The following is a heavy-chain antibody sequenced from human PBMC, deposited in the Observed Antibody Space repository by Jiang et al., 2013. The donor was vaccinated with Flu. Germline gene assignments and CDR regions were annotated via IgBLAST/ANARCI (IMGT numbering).Heavy chain of an antibody. CDR2: INHSGST. V-gene: IGHV4-34*01. D-gene: IGHD1-26*01. CDR1: GGSFSGYY. Sequence: TLSLTCAVYGGSFSGYYWSWIRQPPGKGLEWIGEINHSGSTNYNPSLKSRVTISVDTSKNQFSLKLSSVTAADTAVYYCARIRRVGRAAYYYYGMDVWGQGTTVTVSS. J-gene: IGHJ6*02. CDR3: ARIRRVGRAAYYYYGMDV.